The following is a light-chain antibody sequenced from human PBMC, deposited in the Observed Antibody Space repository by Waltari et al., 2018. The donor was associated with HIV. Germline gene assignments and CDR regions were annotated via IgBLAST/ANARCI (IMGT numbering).Light chain of an antibody. CDR3: QQYGSSLYT. J-gene: IGKJ2*01. Sequence: DIVFTQTPAPLSLSPGERAHLSCGASQGVSSSYLAVYQQKPGQAPRLLIYGASSRATGIPDRFSGSGSGTDFTLTISRLEPEDFAVYYCQQYGSSLYTFGQGTKLEIK. V-gene: IGKV3-20*01. CDR2: GAS. CDR1: QGVSSSY.